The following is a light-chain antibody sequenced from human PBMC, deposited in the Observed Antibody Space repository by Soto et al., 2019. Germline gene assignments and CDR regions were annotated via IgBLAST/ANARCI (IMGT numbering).Light chain of an antibody. CDR2: QDS. CDR1: KLGDKY. CDR3: QAWDSSPHVV. Sequence: SYELTQPPSVSVSPGQTASITCSGDKLGDKYACWYQQKPGQSPVLVIYQDSKRPSGIPERFSGSNSGNTATLTISGTQAMDEADYYCQAWDSSPHVVLGGGTKLTV. V-gene: IGLV3-1*01. J-gene: IGLJ2*01.